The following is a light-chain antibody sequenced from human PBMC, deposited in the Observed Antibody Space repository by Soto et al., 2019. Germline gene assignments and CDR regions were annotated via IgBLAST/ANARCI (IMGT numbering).Light chain of an antibody. CDR3: RHSYT. CDR1: QDIRRY. CDR2: DAS. J-gene: IGKJ2*01. V-gene: IGKV1-9*01. Sequence: QLTKTPTFLSASAGDRVSITCRASQDIRRYLVWYQQKPGKAPNLLIYDASSLQTGVPSRFSGSGSGTEFTLTITSQQPEDFATYYCRHSYTFGHGTRVEIK.